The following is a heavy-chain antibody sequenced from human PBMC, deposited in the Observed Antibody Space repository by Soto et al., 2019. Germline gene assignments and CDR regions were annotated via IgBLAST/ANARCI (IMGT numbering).Heavy chain of an antibody. J-gene: IGHJ4*02. CDR3: VRLFTMIEVVFDY. CDR1: GYSMNSGYY. D-gene: IGHD3-22*01. Sequence: SETLSLTCAVSGYSMNSGYYWGWIRQPPGKGLEWIGSIFLSGSTYYNPSLKSRVTISLYTSKNQLPLKLRSVTVADTAVYYCVRLFTMIEVVFDYWAQGTLVTVSS. V-gene: IGHV4-38-2*01. CDR2: IFLSGST.